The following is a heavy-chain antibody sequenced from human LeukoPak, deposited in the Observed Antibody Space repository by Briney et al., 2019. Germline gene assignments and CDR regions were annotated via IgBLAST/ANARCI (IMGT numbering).Heavy chain of an antibody. Sequence: PGGSLRLSCAASGFTFSNAWMSWVRQAPGKGLEWVGRIKSKTDGGTTDYAAPVKGRFTISRDDSKNTLYLQMNSLKTEDTAVYYCTTDSYYYDSSGYLSLHDYWGQGTLVTVSS. D-gene: IGHD3-22*01. J-gene: IGHJ4*02. CDR1: GFTFSNAW. CDR3: TTDSYYYDSSGYLSLHDY. CDR2: IKSKTDGGTT. V-gene: IGHV3-15*01.